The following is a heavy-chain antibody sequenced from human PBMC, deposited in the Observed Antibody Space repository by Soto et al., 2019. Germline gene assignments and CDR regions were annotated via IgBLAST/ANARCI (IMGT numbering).Heavy chain of an antibody. CDR1: GYTFTSYG. CDR3: ARDGIGYCSGGSCHVDY. Sequence: QVQLVQSGAEVKKPGASVKVSCKASGYTFTSYGIIWVRQAPGQGLEWMGWISAYNGNTNYAQKLQGRVTMTTDTSTSTAYMELRSLRSDDTAVYYCARDGIGYCSGGSCHVDYWGQGTLVTVSS. V-gene: IGHV1-18*01. CDR2: ISAYNGNT. J-gene: IGHJ4*02. D-gene: IGHD2-15*01.